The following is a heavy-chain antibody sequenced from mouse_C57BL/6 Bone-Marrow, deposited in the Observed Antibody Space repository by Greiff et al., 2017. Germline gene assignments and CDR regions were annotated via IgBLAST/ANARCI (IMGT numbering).Heavy chain of an antibody. CDR3: SSFDGTYFDI. CDR1: GFNIKDDY. Sequence: VQLQQSGAELVRPGASVKLSCTASGFNIKDDYIHWVKQRPEQGLEWIGWIDPEIGDTEYASKFQGKATIPSDTSSNTAYLQLSSLTSEDTAVYYCSSFDGTYFDIWGQGTPLTVAS. D-gene: IGHD2-3*01. V-gene: IGHV14-4*01. CDR2: IDPEIGDT. J-gene: IGHJ2*01.